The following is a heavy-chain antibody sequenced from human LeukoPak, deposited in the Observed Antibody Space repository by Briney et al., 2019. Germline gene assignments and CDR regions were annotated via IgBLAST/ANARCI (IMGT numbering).Heavy chain of an antibody. CDR1: GGSISSSSYY. J-gene: IGHJ4*02. V-gene: IGHV4-39*07. CDR2: IYSSGST. Sequence: SETLSLTCTVSGGSISSSSYYWAWIRQPPGKGLEWIGSIYSSGSTYFNPSLKSRVIISVDTSNNQFSLKVISVTAADTAVYYCARTPLRGYSYGYDYWGQGTLVTVSS. CDR3: ARTPLRGYSYGYDY. D-gene: IGHD5-18*01.